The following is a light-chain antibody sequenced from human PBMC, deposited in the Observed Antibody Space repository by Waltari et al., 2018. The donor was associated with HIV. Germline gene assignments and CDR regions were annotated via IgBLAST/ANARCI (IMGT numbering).Light chain of an antibody. V-gene: IGKV3-20*01. CDR3: QQYGSSPIT. CDR2: GAS. CDR1: QSVSNSY. J-gene: IGKJ5*01. Sequence: EIVLTQSPATLSLSPGEGAVLSCRASQSVSNSYVAWYQQKVGQAPSLLIYGASRRAIDIPDRFSGSGSGTDFTLTISGLEPEDFAVYYCQQYGSSPITFGQGTRLEIK.